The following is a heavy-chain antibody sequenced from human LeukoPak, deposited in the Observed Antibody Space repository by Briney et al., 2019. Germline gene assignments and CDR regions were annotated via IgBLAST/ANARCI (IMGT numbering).Heavy chain of an antibody. V-gene: IGHV1-18*01. D-gene: IGHD1-26*01. CDR3: ARGVWLVGATQSDY. J-gene: IGHJ4*02. Sequence: ASVKVSCKASGGTFNNYTISWVRQAPGQGLEWMGWISAYNGNTNYAQKLQGRVTMTTDTSTSTAYMELRSLRSDDTAVYYCARGVWLVGATQSDYWGQGTLVTVSS. CDR1: GGTFNNYT. CDR2: ISAYNGNT.